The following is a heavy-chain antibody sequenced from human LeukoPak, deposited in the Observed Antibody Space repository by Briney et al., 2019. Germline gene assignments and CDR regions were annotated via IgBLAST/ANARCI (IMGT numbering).Heavy chain of an antibody. CDR2: ISSSSSYI. V-gene: IGHV3-21*01. Sequence: PGGSLRLSCAASGFTFSSYSMNWVRQAPGKGLEWVSSISSSSSYIYYADPVKGRFTISRNNAKNSLYPQMNSLRAEDTAVYYCAKDLEYSYGPTPFDYWGQGTLVTVSS. CDR1: GFTFSSYS. D-gene: IGHD5-18*01. CDR3: AKDLEYSYGPTPFDY. J-gene: IGHJ4*02.